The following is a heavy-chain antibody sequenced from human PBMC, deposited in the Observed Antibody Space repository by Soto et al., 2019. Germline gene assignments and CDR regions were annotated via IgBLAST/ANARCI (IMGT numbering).Heavy chain of an antibody. Sequence: SETLSLTCSVSGGSISSYYWSWIRQPPGKGLEWIGYIYYSGSTNYNPSLKSRVTISVDTSKNQFSPKLSSVTAADTAVYYCARTVWFGEYYFDYWGQGTLVTVSS. V-gene: IGHV4-59*01. CDR1: GGSISSYY. CDR3: ARTVWFGEYYFDY. CDR2: IYYSGST. D-gene: IGHD3-10*01. J-gene: IGHJ4*02.